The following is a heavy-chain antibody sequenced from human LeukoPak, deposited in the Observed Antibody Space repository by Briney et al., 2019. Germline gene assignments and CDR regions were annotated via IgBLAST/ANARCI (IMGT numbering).Heavy chain of an antibody. Sequence: ASVKVPCKASGYTFPRYDIHWVRQATGQGREWMGWMNHHSGNTGYAQKFQGRVTMTRNTSISTAYMELSSLRSEDTAVYYCARVGLGRIAARPRVYYFDYWGQGTLVTVSS. J-gene: IGHJ4*02. V-gene: IGHV1-8*01. D-gene: IGHD6-6*01. CDR2: MNHHSGNT. CDR3: ARVGLGRIAARPRVYYFDY. CDR1: GYTFPRYD.